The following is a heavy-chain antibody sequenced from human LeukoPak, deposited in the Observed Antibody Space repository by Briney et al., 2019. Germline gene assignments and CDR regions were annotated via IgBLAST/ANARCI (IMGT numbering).Heavy chain of an antibody. V-gene: IGHV4-34*01. CDR3: ARRFQAAAFDWFDP. CDR2: IYYSGST. D-gene: IGHD6-13*01. CDR1: GGSFSGYY. J-gene: IGHJ5*02. Sequence: PSETLSLTCAVYGGSFSGYYWSWIRQPPGKGLEWIGSIYYSGSTYYNPSLKSRVTISVDTSKNQFSLKLSSVTAADTAVYYCARRFQAAAFDWFDPWGQGTLVTVSS.